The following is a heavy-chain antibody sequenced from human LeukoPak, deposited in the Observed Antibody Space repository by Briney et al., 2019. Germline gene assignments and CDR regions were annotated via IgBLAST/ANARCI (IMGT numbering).Heavy chain of an antibody. CDR3: ARDPGRSPDY. V-gene: IGHV3-64*01. J-gene: IGHJ4*02. Sequence: GGSLRLSCAASGFTFSHYSMHWVRQAPGKGLEYVSAINSNGDDTYYVNSVKGRFTISRDNSKNTLYLQMGSLRAEDMAVHYCARDPGRSPDYWGQGTLVTVS. CDR2: INSNGDDT. CDR1: GFTFSHYS. D-gene: IGHD1-26*01.